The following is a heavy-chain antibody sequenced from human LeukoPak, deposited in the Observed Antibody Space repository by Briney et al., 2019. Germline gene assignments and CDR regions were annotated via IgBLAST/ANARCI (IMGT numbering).Heavy chain of an antibody. CDR2: IYSGGST. J-gene: IGHJ4*02. CDR1: GFTVSSNY. V-gene: IGHV3-53*01. CDR3: AREQNFGEFVVDY. Sequence: GGSLRLSCAASGFTVSSNYMSWARQAPGKGLEWVSVIYSGGSTYYADSVKGRFTISRDNSKNTLYLQMNSLSAEDTAVYYCAREQNFGEFVVDYWGQGTLVTVSS. D-gene: IGHD3-10*01.